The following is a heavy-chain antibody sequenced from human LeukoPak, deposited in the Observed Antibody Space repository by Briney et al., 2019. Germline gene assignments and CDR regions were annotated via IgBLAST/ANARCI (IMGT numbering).Heavy chain of an antibody. D-gene: IGHD1-26*01. J-gene: IGHJ5*02. CDR1: ALTFDDFC. Sequence: GRCLRLSCAASALTFDDFCAGWVRQGQGKGLEWVSGINWNGGNPGYADSVKGRFTIFRDKAKNSLYLEMESLRVEDTALYYCARTSAGNWFDPWGQGTLVTVSS. CDR2: INWNGGNP. V-gene: IGHV3-20*04. CDR3: ARTSAGNWFDP.